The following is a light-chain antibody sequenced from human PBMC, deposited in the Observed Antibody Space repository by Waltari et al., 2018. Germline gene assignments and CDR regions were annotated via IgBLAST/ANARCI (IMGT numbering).Light chain of an antibody. CDR1: SSDIGVANY. J-gene: IGLJ3*02. Sequence: QSALTHPASVSGSPGQSISISCTGTSSDIGVANYVSWFQQYPGKAPKLMIYEVTNRPSGVSDRFSGSKSDNTASLTISGLQAEDEADYYCSSYTASSTWVFGGGTKLSVL. CDR3: SSYTASSTWV. V-gene: IGLV2-14*01. CDR2: EVT.